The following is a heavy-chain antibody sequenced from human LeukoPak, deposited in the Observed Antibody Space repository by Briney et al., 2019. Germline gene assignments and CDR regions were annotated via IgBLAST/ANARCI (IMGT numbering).Heavy chain of an antibody. CDR2: INSDGSST. J-gene: IGHJ4*02. V-gene: IGHV3-74*01. CDR3: ARGPYAVRFLEWLPTSGDYFDY. D-gene: IGHD3-3*01. Sequence: GGSLRLSCAASGFTFSSYWMHWVRQAPGKGLVWVSRINSDGSSTSYADSVKGRFTISRDNAKNTLYLQMNSLRAEDTAVYYCARGPYAVRFLEWLPTSGDYFDYWGQGTLVTVSS. CDR1: GFTFSSYW.